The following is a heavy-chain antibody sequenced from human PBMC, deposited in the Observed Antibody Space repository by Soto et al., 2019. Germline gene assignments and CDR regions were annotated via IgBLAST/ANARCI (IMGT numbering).Heavy chain of an antibody. V-gene: IGHV3-74*01. CDR1: GFTFSSYW. CDR3: ARAGWYRFDY. D-gene: IGHD2-15*01. Sequence: DVQLVESGGGLAQPGGSLRLSCVGSGFTFSSYWMHWVRQAPGKGLVWVSRINADGSTTNYADSVKGRFTVSRDNAKNTVYREMNSLRDEDTAVYFCARAGWYRFDYGGQGTLLTVSP. J-gene: IGHJ4*02. CDR2: INADGSTT.